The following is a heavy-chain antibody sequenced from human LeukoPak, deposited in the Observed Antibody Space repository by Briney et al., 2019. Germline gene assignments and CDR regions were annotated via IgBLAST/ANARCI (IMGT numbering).Heavy chain of an antibody. J-gene: IGHJ4*02. CDR3: ASDEAYCGGDCSFDY. CDR1: GFTFSSYS. CDR2: ISSSSSTI. Sequence: GGSLSLSCAASGFTFSSYSLNWVRQAPGKGLEWVSYISSSSSTIYYADSVKGRFTISRDNAKNSLYLQMNSLRAEDTAVYYCASDEAYCGGDCSFDYWGQGTLVTVSS. V-gene: IGHV3-48*04. D-gene: IGHD2-21*02.